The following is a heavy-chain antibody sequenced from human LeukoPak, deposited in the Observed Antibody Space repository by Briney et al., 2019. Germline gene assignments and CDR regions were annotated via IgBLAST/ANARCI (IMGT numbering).Heavy chain of an antibody. J-gene: IGHJ4*02. CDR1: GGPTGDYY. D-gene: IGHD1-1*01. CDR2: IHDSGRS. Sequence: SETLSLTCTVSGGPTGDYYWSWIRQPPGKGLEWIGYIHDSGRSDYNPSLKSRVSISVDTSKNQLSLKLSSVTAADTAVYYCARAHTNNWHVDYWGQGTLVTVSS. CDR3: ARAHTNNWHVDY. V-gene: IGHV4-59*01.